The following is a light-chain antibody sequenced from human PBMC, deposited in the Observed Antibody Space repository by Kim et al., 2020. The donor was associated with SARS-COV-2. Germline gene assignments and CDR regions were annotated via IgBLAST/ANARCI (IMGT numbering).Light chain of an antibody. V-gene: IGKV3-20*01. J-gene: IGKJ2*01. Sequence: EIVLTQSPGTLSLSPGERATLSCRASQSVSSSYLAWYQQKPGQAPRLLIYGASSRATGIPDRFSGSWSVTDFTLTISRLEPEDFAVYYCQQYGSSPYTFGQGTKLEI. CDR2: GAS. CDR1: QSVSSSY. CDR3: QQYGSSPYT.